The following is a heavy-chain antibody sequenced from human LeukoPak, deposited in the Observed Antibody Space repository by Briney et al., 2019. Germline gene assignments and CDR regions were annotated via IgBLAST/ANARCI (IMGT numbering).Heavy chain of an antibody. CDR2: ISYDGSNK. D-gene: IGHD3-22*01. J-gene: IGHJ4*02. CDR1: GITFSSYA. Sequence: GGSLGLSCAASGITFSSYAMHWVRQAPGKGLEWVAVISYDGSNKYYADSVKGRFTISRDNSKNTLYLQMNSLRAEDTAVYYCARGSATYYYDSSGYYQWGQGTLVTVSS. V-gene: IGHV3-30*04. CDR3: ARGSATYYYDSSGYYQ.